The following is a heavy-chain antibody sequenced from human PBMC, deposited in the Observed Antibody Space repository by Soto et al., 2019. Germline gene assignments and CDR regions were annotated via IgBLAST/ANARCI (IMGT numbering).Heavy chain of an antibody. V-gene: IGHV3-53*01. Sequence: GGSLRLSCAVSGFTVSSNQMSWVRQAPGKGLEWVSVIYRGGRTYYADSVKGRFTISRDNSKNTLYLQMNSLRAEDTAVYYCAHLGESLFNPAYWGQGTRVTVSS. CDR1: GFTVSSNQ. D-gene: IGHD3-10*01. CDR3: AHLGESLFNPAY. CDR2: IYRGGRT. J-gene: IGHJ4*02.